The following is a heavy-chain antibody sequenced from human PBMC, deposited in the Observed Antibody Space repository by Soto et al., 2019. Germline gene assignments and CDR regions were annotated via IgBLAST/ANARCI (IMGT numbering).Heavy chain of an antibody. Sequence: EVQLVESGGGLVEPGGSLRLSCAASGFTFTTAWINRVRQAPGKGLEWVGRIKSRIAGGTTDFAAPVKGRFAISRDDSRNMVYFQMNSLKIEDTAVYYCTTDSHFTMKLVRFDYWGLGTLVTVSS. CDR3: TTDSHFTMKLVRFDY. D-gene: IGHD3-22*01. CDR2: IKSRIAGGTT. CDR1: GFTFTTAW. V-gene: IGHV3-15*07. J-gene: IGHJ4*01.